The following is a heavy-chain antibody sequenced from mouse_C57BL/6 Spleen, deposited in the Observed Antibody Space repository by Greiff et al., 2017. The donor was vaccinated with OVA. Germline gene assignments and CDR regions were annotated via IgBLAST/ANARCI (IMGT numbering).Heavy chain of an antibody. V-gene: IGHV14-2*01. CDR1: GFNIKDYY. J-gene: IGHJ4*01. Sequence: EVQLQQSGAELVKPGASVKLSCTASGFNIKDYYMHWVKQRTEQGLEWIGRIDPEDGDTKYAPKFQGKATITADTSSNTAYLQLSSLTSEDTAVYYCAASGTGAMDYWGQGTSVTVSS. CDR2: IDPEDGDT. CDR3: AASGTGAMDY. D-gene: IGHD4-1*01.